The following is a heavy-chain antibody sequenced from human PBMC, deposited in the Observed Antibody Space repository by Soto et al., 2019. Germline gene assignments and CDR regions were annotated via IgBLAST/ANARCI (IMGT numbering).Heavy chain of an antibody. CDR2: IIPILGIA. CDR1: GGTFSSYA. Sequence: SVKVCSKDFGGTFSSYAIRWVRQAPGQGLEWMGGIIPILGIANYAQKFQGRVTITADKSTSTAYMELSSLRSEDTAVYYCARAAAAAFDYWGQGTLVTVSS. V-gene: IGHV1-69*10. J-gene: IGHJ4*02. D-gene: IGHD6-25*01. CDR3: ARAAAAAFDY.